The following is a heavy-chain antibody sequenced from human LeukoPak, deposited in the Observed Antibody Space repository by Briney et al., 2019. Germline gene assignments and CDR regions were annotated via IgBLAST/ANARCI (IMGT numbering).Heavy chain of an antibody. V-gene: IGHV4-59*08. CDR2: IYYSGST. J-gene: IGHJ4*02. Sequence: PSETLSLTCTVSGGSISSYYWSWIRQPPGKGLEWIGYIYYSGSTNYNPSLESRVTISVDTSKNQFSLKLSSVTAADTAVYYCASPNLGYWGQGTLVTVSS. D-gene: IGHD1-1*01. CDR1: GGSISSYY. CDR3: ASPNLGY.